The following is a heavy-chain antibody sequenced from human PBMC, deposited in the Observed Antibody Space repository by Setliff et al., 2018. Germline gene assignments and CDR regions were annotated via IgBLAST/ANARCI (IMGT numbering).Heavy chain of an antibody. Sequence: SETLSLTCTVSGGSINSGTYYWGWIRQPPGKGLEWIGRIHYLGTTYSNASLASRLTMSVDTSKNQFSLKLTSVTAADTAAYYCARTGTYRYFDSWGQGTRVTVSS. V-gene: IGHV4-39*01. CDR3: ARTGTYRYFDS. CDR2: IHYLGTT. D-gene: IGHD1-1*01. CDR1: GGSINSGTYY. J-gene: IGHJ4*02.